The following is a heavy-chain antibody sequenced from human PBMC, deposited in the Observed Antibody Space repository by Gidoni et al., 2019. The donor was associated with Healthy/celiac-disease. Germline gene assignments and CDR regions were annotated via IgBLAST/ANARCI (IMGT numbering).Heavy chain of an antibody. CDR1: GGSFSGYY. CDR3: ARGPMVRGVIISLRAYYFDY. J-gene: IGHJ4*02. CDR2: INHSGST. D-gene: IGHD3-10*01. Sequence: QVQLQQWGAGLWRPSETLSLTCAVYGGSFSGYYWSWIRQPPGKGLEWIGEINHSGSTNYNPSLKSRVTISVDTSKNQFSLKLSSVTAADTAVYYCARGPMVRGVIISLRAYYFDYWGQGTLVTVSS. V-gene: IGHV4-34*01.